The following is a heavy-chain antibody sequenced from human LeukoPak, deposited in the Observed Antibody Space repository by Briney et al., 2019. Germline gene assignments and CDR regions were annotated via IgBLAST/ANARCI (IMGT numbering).Heavy chain of an antibody. CDR2: ISGSGGST. V-gene: IGHV3-23*01. CDR3: AKEAGSGWYGRKDY. D-gene: IGHD6-19*01. CDR1: GSTFSSYA. Sequence: GGSLRLSCAASGSTFSSYAMSWVRQAPGKGLEWVSAISGSGGSTYYADSVEGRFTISRDNSKNTLYLQMNSLRAEDTAVYYCAKEAGSGWYGRKDYWGQGTLVTVSS. J-gene: IGHJ4*02.